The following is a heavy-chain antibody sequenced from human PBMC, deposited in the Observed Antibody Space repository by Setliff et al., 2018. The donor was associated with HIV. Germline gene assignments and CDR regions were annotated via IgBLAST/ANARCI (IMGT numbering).Heavy chain of an antibody. J-gene: IGHJ5*02. CDR1: GGSLSGYY. D-gene: IGHD4-17*01. CDR3: ARRPISPFTLTTGMLDP. V-gene: IGHV4-34*01. Sequence: SETLSLTCAVSGGSLSGYYWTWIRQTPEKGLQWIGEINDGGNTNDSPSLTSRVSMSVDTSKNQFSLRLISVTAADTAVYYCARRPISPFTLTTGMLDPWGQGIRVTVSS. CDR2: INDGGNT.